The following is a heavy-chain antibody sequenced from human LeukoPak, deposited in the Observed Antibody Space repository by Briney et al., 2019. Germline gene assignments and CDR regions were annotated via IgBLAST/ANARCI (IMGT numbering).Heavy chain of an antibody. J-gene: IGHJ4*02. D-gene: IGHD6-13*01. CDR2: ISYDGSNK. Sequence: GGSLRLSCAASGFTFSTYAMSWVRQAPGKGLEWVAVISYDGSNKYYADSVKGRFTISRDNSKNTLYLQMNSLRAEDTAVYYCAKLRRGIAAAGIELDYWGQGTLVTVSS. V-gene: IGHV3-30*18. CDR3: AKLRRGIAAAGIELDY. CDR1: GFTFSTYA.